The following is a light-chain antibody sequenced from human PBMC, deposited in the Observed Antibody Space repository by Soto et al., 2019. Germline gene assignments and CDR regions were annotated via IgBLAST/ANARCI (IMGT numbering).Light chain of an antibody. CDR2: GAS. V-gene: IGKV3-20*01. Sequence: EIVLTQSPGTLSLSPGDRATLSCRASQSVNSNYLAWYQRKPGQAPRLLIYGASNRATDIPYRFSASGSGTYFTRTITRLEAEDFAVYYCQHYDSTPPTFGQGTKVEVK. CDR3: QHYDSTPPT. J-gene: IGKJ1*01. CDR1: QSVNSNY.